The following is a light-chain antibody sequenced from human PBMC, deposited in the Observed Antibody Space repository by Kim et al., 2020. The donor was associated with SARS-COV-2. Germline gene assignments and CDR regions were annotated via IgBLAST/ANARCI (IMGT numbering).Light chain of an antibody. CDR2: MAS. CDR1: ENINKW. V-gene: IGKV1-5*03. J-gene: IGKJ4*01. CDR3: QQDKAFPLT. Sequence: DIQMTQSPSTLSASVGDRVTITCRASENINKWLVWYQQKPGKAPKVLIYMASSLESGVPSRFSGSGSGTEFSLTISSLQPDDFATYYCQQDKAFPLTFGGGTKVDIK.